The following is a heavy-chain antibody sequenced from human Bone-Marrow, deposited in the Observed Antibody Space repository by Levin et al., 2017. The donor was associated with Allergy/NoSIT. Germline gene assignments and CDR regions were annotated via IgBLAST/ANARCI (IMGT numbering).Heavy chain of an antibody. CDR3: VQSPYSGYAD. J-gene: IGHJ4*02. V-gene: IGHV2-70*04. D-gene: IGHD5-12*01. CDR1: GFSLSSGGMR. CDR2: IDGHDDK. Sequence: QTLSLTCTFSGFSLSSGGMRVSWIRQPPGQALEWLAHIDGHDDKVYGTSLKTRLTISKDTSKNQVVLTMTNLDPMDTATYYCVQSPYSGYADWGQGMLVTVSS.